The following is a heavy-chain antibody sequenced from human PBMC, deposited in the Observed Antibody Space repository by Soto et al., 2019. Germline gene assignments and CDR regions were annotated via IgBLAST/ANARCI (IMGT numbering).Heavy chain of an antibody. CDR3: ARDGLSGYYYYYYMDV. J-gene: IGHJ6*03. D-gene: IGHD2-2*01. CDR2: IIPILGIA. V-gene: IGHV1-69*04. CDR1: GGTFSSYT. Sequence: SVKVSCKASGGTFSSYTISWVRQAPGQGLEWMGRIIPILGIANYAQKFQGRVTITADKSTSTAYMELSSLRSEDTAVYYCARDGLSGYYYYYYMDVWGKGTTVTVSS.